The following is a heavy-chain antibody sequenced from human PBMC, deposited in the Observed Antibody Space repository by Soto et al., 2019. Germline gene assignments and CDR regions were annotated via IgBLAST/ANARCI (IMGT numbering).Heavy chain of an antibody. CDR2: INAGNGNT. J-gene: IGHJ5*02. CDR1: GYTFTNYA. Sequence: ASVKVSCKASGYTFTNYAMHWVRQAPGQRLEWMGWINAGNGNTKYSQKFQDRVTITRDTSASTAYMELSSLRAEDTAVYYCTRDASRDSSARGWFDPWGPGTLVTVSS. D-gene: IGHD6-13*01. CDR3: TRDASRDSSARGWFDP. V-gene: IGHV1-3*01.